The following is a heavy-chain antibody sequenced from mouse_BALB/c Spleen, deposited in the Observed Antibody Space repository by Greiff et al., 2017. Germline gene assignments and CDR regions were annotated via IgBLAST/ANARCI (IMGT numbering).Heavy chain of an antibody. CDR2: INPSSGYT. CDR1: GYSFTSYT. V-gene: IGHV1-4*02. J-gene: IGHJ4*01. CDR3: ARLDYDAMDY. Sequence: VQLQQSAAELARPGASVKMSCKASGYSFTSYTMHWVKQRPGQGLEWIGYINPSSGYTEYNQKFKDKTTLTADKSSSTAYMQLSSLTSEDSAVYYCARLDYDAMDYWGQGTSVTVSS.